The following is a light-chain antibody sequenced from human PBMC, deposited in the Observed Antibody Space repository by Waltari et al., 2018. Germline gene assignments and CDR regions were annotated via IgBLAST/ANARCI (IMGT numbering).Light chain of an antibody. V-gene: IGLV2-14*01. CDR3: SSYTSSSTLWV. CDR2: DVS. CDR1: SSDVGGYNY. J-gene: IGLJ3*02. Sequence: QSALTQPTSVSGSPGQSITISCTGTSSDVGGYNYVSWYQQHPGKAPKLRIYDVSNRTSGVSNRLSGSKSGNTASLTISGLQAEDEADYYCSSYTSSSTLWVFGGGTKLTVL.